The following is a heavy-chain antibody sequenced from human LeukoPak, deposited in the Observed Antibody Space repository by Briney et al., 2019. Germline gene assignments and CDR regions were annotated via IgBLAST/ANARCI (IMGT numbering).Heavy chain of an antibody. J-gene: IGHJ4*02. CDR3: ARNVHCSGGSCYSYYFDY. CDR2: IYPGDSDT. V-gene: IGHV5-51*01. Sequence: GESLKISCKGSGYSFTSYWIGWVRQVPGKGLEWMGIIYPGDSDTRYSPSFQSQVTISADKSISTAYLQWSSLKASDTAMYYCARNVHCSGGSCYSYYFDYWGQGTLVTVSS. D-gene: IGHD2-15*01. CDR1: GYSFTSYW.